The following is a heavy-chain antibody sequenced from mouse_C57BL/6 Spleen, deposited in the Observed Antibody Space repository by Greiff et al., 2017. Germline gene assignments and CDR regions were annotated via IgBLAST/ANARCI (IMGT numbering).Heavy chain of an antibody. J-gene: IGHJ3*01. D-gene: IGHD2-5*01. Sequence: QVQLKESGAELVKPGASVKLSCKASGYTFTEYTIHWVKQRSGQGLEWIGWFYPGSGSIKYNEKFKDKATLTADKSSSTVYMELSRLTSEDSAVYFCARHEKGSYSNYVAWFAYWGQGTLVTVSA. CDR3: ARHEKGSYSNYVAWFAY. CDR2: FYPGSGSI. V-gene: IGHV1-62-2*01. CDR1: GYTFTEYT.